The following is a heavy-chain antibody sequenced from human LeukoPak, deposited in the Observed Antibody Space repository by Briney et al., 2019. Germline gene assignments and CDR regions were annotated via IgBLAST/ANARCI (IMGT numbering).Heavy chain of an antibody. CDR1: GFTFSSYA. CDR2: ISGSGGST. D-gene: IGHD3-10*01. Sequence: PGGSLRLSCAVSGFTFSSYAMSWVRQAPGKGLEWVSAISGSGGSTYYTDSVKGRFTISRDNSKNTLYLQMNSLTAEDTALYYCARHYYYASGNYLDYWGQGTLVTVSS. V-gene: IGHV3-23*01. J-gene: IGHJ4*02. CDR3: ARHYYYASGNYLDY.